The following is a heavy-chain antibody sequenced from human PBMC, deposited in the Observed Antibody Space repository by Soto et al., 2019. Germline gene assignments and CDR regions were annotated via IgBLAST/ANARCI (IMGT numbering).Heavy chain of an antibody. CDR1: GFTFSSYS. Sequence: GGSLRLSCAASGFTFSSYSMNWVRQAPGKGLEWVSSISSSSSYIYYADSVKGRFTISRDNAKNSLYLQMNSLRAEDTAVYYCARDEGSDYGDFFDYWGQGTLVTVSS. CDR3: ARDEGSDYGDFFDY. V-gene: IGHV3-21*01. D-gene: IGHD4-17*01. CDR2: ISSSSSYI. J-gene: IGHJ4*02.